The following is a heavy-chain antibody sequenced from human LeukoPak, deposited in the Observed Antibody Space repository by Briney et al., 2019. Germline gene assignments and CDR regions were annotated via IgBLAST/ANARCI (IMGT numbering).Heavy chain of an antibody. V-gene: IGHV1-69*13. CDR3: AKDDSSGYFYFDF. CDR2: IIPIFGTA. Sequence: GASVKVSCKASGGTFSSYAISWVRQAPGQGLEWMGGIIPIFGTANYAQKFQGRVTITADESTSTAYMELSSLRSDDTAVYYCAKDDSSGYFYFDFWGQGTLVTVSS. CDR1: GGTFSSYA. D-gene: IGHD3-22*01. J-gene: IGHJ4*02.